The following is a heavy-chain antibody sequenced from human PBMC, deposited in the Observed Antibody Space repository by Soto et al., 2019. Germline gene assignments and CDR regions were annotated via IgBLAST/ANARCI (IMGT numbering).Heavy chain of an antibody. CDR1: GFTFSSYA. V-gene: IGHV3-23*01. J-gene: IGHJ4*02. Sequence: PGGSLRLSCAASGFTFSSYAMSWVRQAPGKGLEWVSAISGSGGSTYYADSMKGRFTISRDNSKNTLYLQMNSLRAEDTAVYYCAKGGFGELFVGDFDYWGQGTLVTVSS. CDR2: ISGSGGST. CDR3: AKGGFGELFVGDFDY. D-gene: IGHD3-10*01.